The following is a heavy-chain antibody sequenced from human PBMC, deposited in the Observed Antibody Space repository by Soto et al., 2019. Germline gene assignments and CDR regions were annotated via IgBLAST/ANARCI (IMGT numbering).Heavy chain of an antibody. V-gene: IGHV1-18*01. CDR2: NSAYNGNT. J-gene: IGHJ5*02. D-gene: IGHD2-21*01. CDR1: GYTFTGYG. Sequence: ASVKVSCKASGYTFTGYGISWVRQAPGQGLEWMGWNSAYNGNTNYAQKLQGRVTMTTDTSTSTAYMELRSLRSDDTAVYYCARMWPGSFWFDPWGQGTLVTVSS. CDR3: ARMWPGSFWFDP.